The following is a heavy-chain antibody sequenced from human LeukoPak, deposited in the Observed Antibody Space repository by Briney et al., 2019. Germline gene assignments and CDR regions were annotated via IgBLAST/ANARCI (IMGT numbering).Heavy chain of an antibody. CDR2: ISWNSGSI. CDR1: GFTFDDYA. J-gene: IGHJ4*02. V-gene: IGHV3-9*01. Sequence: GGSLRLSCAASGFTFDDYAMHWVRQAPGKGLEWVSGISWNSGSIGYADSVKGRFTISRDNAKNSLYLQMNSLRAEDTALYYCAKARLSGWNDLFDYWGQGTLVIVSS. D-gene: IGHD1-1*01. CDR3: AKARLSGWNDLFDY.